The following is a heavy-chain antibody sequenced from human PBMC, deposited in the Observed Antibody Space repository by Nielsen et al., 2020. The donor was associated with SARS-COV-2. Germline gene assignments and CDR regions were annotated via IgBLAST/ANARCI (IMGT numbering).Heavy chain of an antibody. V-gene: IGHV1-24*01. CDR3: ATSLVAAIFGVLDY. CDR1: GYTLSELS. D-gene: IGHD3-3*01. Sequence: ASVQVSCKVSGYTLSELSIHWVRQAPGHGLEWMGGVDPGDAETVYAQKFQGRLTMTEDTSADTAYMDLSSLRTEDTAVYYCATSLVAAIFGVLDYWGPGTLVTVSS. CDR2: VDPGDAET. J-gene: IGHJ4*02.